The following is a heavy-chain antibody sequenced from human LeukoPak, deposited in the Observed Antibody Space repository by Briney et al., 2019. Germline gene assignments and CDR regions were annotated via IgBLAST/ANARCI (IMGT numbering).Heavy chain of an antibody. J-gene: IGHJ4*02. CDR1: GFTFSSYS. CDR3: ASTRVLWLFDY. V-gene: IGHV3-7*01. CDR2: IKQDGSEK. D-gene: IGHD3-22*01. Sequence: GGSLRLSCAASGFTFSSYSMNWVRQAPAKGLEWVANIKQDGSEKYYVDSVKGRFTISRDNAKNSLYLQMNSLRAEDTAVYYCASTRVLWLFDYWGQGTLVTVSS.